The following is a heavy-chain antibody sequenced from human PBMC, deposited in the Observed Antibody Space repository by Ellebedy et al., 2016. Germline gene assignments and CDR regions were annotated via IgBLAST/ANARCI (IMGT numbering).Heavy chain of an antibody. J-gene: IGHJ6*02. CDR2: IKSKTDGGTT. CDR1: GFTFSNAW. D-gene: IGHD3-3*01. CDR3: ARDLSGVAPYGMDV. Sequence: GGSLRLSXAASGFTFSNAWMSWVRQAPGRGLEWVGRIKSKTDGGTTDYAAPVKGRFTISRDDSKNTLYLQMNSLRDEDTAVYYCARDLSGVAPYGMDVWGQGTTVTVSS. V-gene: IGHV3-15*01.